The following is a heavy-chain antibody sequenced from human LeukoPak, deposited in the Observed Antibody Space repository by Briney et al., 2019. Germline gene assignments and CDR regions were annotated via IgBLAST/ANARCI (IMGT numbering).Heavy chain of an antibody. Sequence: PGGSLRLSCAASGFTFTQAWMIWVRLAPGKGLEWVGRIKSKPSGGRIDYAEPVKGRFSISRDDSNNILYLQMSSLKTEDTAVYYCSTDSYSWGQGTPVTVSS. CDR3: STDSYS. CDR1: GFTFTQAW. V-gene: IGHV3-15*01. CDR2: IKSKPSGGRI. J-gene: IGHJ4*02.